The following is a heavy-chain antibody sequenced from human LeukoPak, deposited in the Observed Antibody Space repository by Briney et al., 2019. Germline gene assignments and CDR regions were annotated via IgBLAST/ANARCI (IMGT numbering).Heavy chain of an antibody. CDR3: ARDCMVVVAAQYYYYGMDV. CDR1: GGSISSYY. CDR2: IYYSGST. Sequence: PSETLSLTCTVSGGSISSYYWSWIRQPPGKGLEWIGYIYYSGSTKYNPSLKSRVTISVDTSKNQFSLKLSSVTAADTAVYYCARDCMVVVAAQYYYYGMDVWGQGTTVTVSS. V-gene: IGHV4-59*01. D-gene: IGHD2-15*01. J-gene: IGHJ6*02.